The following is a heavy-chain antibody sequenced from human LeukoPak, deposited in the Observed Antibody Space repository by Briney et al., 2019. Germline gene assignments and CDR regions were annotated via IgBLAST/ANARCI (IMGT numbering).Heavy chain of an antibody. CDR1: GFTFSSYA. CDR3: AKDWSHAVTSYYFDY. Sequence: GGSLRLSCAASGFTFSSYAMSWVRQAPGKGLEWVSAISGSGGSTYYADSVKGRFTISRDNSKNTLYLRMNSLRAEDTAVYYCAKDWSHAVTSYYFDYWGQGTLVTVSS. V-gene: IGHV3-23*01. CDR2: ISGSGGST. J-gene: IGHJ4*02. D-gene: IGHD4-17*01.